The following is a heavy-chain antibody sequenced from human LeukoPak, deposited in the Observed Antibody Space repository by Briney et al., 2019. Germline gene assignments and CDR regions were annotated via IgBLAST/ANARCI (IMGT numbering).Heavy chain of an antibody. V-gene: IGHV1-2*02. Sequence: ASVKVSCKASGYTFTGYHMHWLRQAPGQGLEWMAWINPNSGATDYAQKFQGRVTMTRDTSTSTAYMELSRLRSDDTAVYYCARLHGNHFDYWGQGTLVTVSS. J-gene: IGHJ4*02. CDR1: GYTFTGYH. CDR2: INPNSGAT. CDR3: ARLHGNHFDY. D-gene: IGHD1-14*01.